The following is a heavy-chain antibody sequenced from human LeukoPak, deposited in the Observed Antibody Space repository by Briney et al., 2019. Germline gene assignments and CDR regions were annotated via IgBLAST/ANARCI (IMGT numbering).Heavy chain of an antibody. CDR2: INPNSGGT. CDR3: AKGYSGYDYHGSFDY. Sequence: ASVKVSCTASGYTFTGYYMHWVRQAPGQGLEWMGWINPNSGGTNYAQKIQGRVTMTRDTSISTAYMELSRLRSDDTAVYYCAKGYSGYDYHGSFDYWGQGTLVTVSS. V-gene: IGHV1-2*02. J-gene: IGHJ4*02. CDR1: GYTFTGYY. D-gene: IGHD5-12*01.